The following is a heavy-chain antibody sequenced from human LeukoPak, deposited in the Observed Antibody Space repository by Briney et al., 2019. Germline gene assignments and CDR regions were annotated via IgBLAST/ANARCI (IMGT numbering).Heavy chain of an antibody. CDR3: VREGLERRTNFDY. Sequence: GGTLRLSCAASGFTFTSHVMHWVPQAPGKGMQYVSGISMNVQTTYYAGSVKGRFTISRDSSKNTVYLQMNSLTAEDTAVYYCVREGLERRTNFDYWGQGTLVSVSS. D-gene: IGHD1-1*01. J-gene: IGHJ4*02. CDR1: GFTFTSHV. V-gene: IGHV3-64D*06. CDR2: ISMNVQTT.